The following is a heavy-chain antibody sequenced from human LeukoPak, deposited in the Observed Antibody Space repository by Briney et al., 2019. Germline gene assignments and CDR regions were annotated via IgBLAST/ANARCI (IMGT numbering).Heavy chain of an antibody. CDR1: GYIFTGYY. D-gene: IGHD3-10*01. J-gene: IGHJ4*02. V-gene: IGHV1-2*02. CDR2: INPNSGGT. CDR3: ARDEYGSGSSSDY. Sequence: GASVKVSCKASGYIFTGYYIHWVRQTPGQGLEWMGWINPNSGGTNYAQKFQGRVTMTRDTSISTAYMELSRLRSDDTAVYYCARDEYGSGSSSDYWGQGTLVTVSS.